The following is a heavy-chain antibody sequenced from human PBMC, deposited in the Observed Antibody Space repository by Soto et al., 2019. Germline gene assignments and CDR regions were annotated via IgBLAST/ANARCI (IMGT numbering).Heavy chain of an antibody. CDR2: IYYSGST. J-gene: IGHJ6*02. CDR3: ARHTELAHTAVYYYYGMDV. D-gene: IGHD3-3*02. V-gene: IGHV4-39*01. Sequence: QLQLQESGPGLVKPSETLSLTCTVSGGSISSSSYYWGWIRQPPGKGLEWIGSIYYSGSTYYNPSLKSRVTISVETSTNTFSLKLSSVTAAETAVYYCARHTELAHTAVYYYYGMDVWGQGTTVTVSS. CDR1: GGSISSSSYY.